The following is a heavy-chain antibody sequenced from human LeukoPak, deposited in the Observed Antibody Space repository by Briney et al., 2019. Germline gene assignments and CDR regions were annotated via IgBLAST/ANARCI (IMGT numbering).Heavy chain of an antibody. CDR1: GGSISSYD. D-gene: IGHD5-12*01. Sequence: SETLSLTCCASGGSISSYDWSWIRQPPGKGLEWIGYIYYSGSTNHNPSLTSRLTRAIDTSENQFSLKLSSVTAADTAVYYCAREYVWSGRSGYVSPWGHGTLVTVSS. CDR2: IYYSGST. J-gene: IGHJ5*02. CDR3: AREYVWSGRSGYVSP. V-gene: IGHV4-59*01.